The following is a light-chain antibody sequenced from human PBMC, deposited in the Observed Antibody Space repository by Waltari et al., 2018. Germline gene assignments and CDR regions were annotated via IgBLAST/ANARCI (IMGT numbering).Light chain of an antibody. J-gene: IGLJ2*01. CDR1: NIDVGAYNY. V-gene: IGLV2-11*01. Sequence: QSALTQPRSVSGSPGQSLTLSCTGTNIDVGAYNYVSCSQQRPGKAPPLVIYEFDNRPSGVPYRFTGSKAGKTASLTISGLQADDEADYYCCSYAGRYTSVFGGGTKVTVL. CDR3: CSYAGRYTSV. CDR2: EFD.